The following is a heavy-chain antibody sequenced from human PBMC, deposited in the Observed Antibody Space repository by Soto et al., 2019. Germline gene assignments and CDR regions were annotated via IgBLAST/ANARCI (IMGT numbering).Heavy chain of an antibody. CDR1: GFTFSSYA. Sequence: EVQLLESGGGLVQPGGSLRLSCAASGFTFSSYAMSWVRQAPGKGLEWVSSISNSGGSTYYADSVKGRFTISRDNSKNMLHLQMNTLGAEDTAVYFCATVGIEQFVRVYFDYWGQGIVVTVS. D-gene: IGHD6-6*01. CDR2: ISNSGGST. CDR3: ATVGIEQFVRVYFDY. J-gene: IGHJ4*02. V-gene: IGHV3-23*01.